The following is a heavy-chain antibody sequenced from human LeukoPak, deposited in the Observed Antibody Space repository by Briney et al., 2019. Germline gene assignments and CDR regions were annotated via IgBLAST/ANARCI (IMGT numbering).Heavy chain of an antibody. CDR3: AGFRYYFDY. CDR2: IYYSGST. Sequence: SETLSLTCTVSGGSISSYYWSWIRQPPGKGLEWIGYIYYSGSTNYNPSLKSRVTISVGTSKNQFSLKLSSVTAADTAVYYCAGFRYYFDYWGQGTLVTVSS. CDR1: GGSISSYY. J-gene: IGHJ4*02. V-gene: IGHV4-59*01.